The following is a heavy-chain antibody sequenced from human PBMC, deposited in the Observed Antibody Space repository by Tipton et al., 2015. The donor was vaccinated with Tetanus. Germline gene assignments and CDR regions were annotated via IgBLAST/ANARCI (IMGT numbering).Heavy chain of an antibody. J-gene: IGHJ5*02. D-gene: IGHD5-18*01. CDR2: IYCSGST. CDR1: GGSISPYY. Sequence: GLVKPSETLSLTCTVSGGSISPYYWSWIRQPPGKGLEWIGYIYCSGSTNYNPSLESRVTISVDTSKNQFSLKLRSVTAADTAVYYCARLYSYGSLYWFDPWGQGTLVTVSS. CDR3: ARLYSYGSLYWFDP. V-gene: IGHV4-59*01.